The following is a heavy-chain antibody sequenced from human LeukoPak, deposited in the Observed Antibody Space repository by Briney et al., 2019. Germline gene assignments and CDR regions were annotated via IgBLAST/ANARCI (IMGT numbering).Heavy chain of an antibody. CDR1: GYTFTSYG. CDR2: ISAYNGNT. V-gene: IGHV1-18*01. D-gene: IGHD4-23*01. CDR3: ARERLRWSAGPSTFDY. Sequence: GSVKVSCKASGYTFTSYGISWVRQAPGQGLEWMGWISAYNGNTNYAQKLQGRVTMTTDTSTSTAYMELRSLRSDDTAVYYCARERLRWSAGPSTFDYWGQGTLVTVSS. J-gene: IGHJ4*02.